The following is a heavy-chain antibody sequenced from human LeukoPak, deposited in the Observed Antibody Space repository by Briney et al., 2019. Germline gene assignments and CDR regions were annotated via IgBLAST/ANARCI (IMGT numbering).Heavy chain of an antibody. CDR3: ARDWYSSGWGNWFDP. J-gene: IGHJ5*02. D-gene: IGHD6-19*01. CDR2: IYYSGST. CDR1: GGSISSYY. V-gene: IGHV4-59*01. Sequence: SETPSLTCTVSGGSISSYYWSWNRQPPGKGLEWIGYIYYSGSTNYNPSLKSRVTISVDTSKNQFSLELSSVTAADTAVYYCARDWYSSGWGNWFDPWGQGTLVTVSS.